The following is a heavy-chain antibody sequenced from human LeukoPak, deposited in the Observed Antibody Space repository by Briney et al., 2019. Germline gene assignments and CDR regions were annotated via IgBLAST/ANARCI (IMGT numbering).Heavy chain of an antibody. Sequence: SETLSLTCSVSGGSISSDYWAWIRQPPGKGLDWIGYMFYTGSTNHNPSLKSRVTISLATSKKQFSLKLRSVTAADTAVYYCARHLPGYSNTWPGPWGQGNLVTVSS. D-gene: IGHD4-11*01. CDR2: MFYTGST. J-gene: IGHJ5*02. CDR3: ARHLPGYSNTWPGP. CDR1: GGSISSDY. V-gene: IGHV4-59*08.